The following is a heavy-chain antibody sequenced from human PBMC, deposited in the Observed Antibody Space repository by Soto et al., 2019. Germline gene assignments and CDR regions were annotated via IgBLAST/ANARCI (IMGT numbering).Heavy chain of an antibody. J-gene: IGHJ2*01. Sequence: QVQLVESGGGLVKPGGSLRLSCAASGFTFSDYYMSWIRQAPGKGLEWVSYISSSGSTIYYADSVKGRFTTSRDNAKNSLYLQMNSLRAEDTAVYYCASKGQYYDSSGYYGWYFDLWGRGTLVTVSS. CDR1: GFTFSDYY. CDR2: ISSSGSTI. CDR3: ASKGQYYDSSGYYGWYFDL. D-gene: IGHD3-22*01. V-gene: IGHV3-11*01.